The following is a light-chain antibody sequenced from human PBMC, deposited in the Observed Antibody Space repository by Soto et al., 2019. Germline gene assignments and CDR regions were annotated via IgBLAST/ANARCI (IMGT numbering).Light chain of an antibody. CDR3: QQDNSLPRT. CDR1: QGIGRR. J-gene: IGKJ1*01. V-gene: IGKV1-12*01. Sequence: DIQMPRSPASVSSPIGDRVTIPCRASQGIGRRLAWFQQKPGKAPKHLIQAASSWPGGVPSTFSGSGSGTDFTLTINTLHPEDFATYYCQQDNSLPRTFGQGTKVDIK. CDR2: AAS.